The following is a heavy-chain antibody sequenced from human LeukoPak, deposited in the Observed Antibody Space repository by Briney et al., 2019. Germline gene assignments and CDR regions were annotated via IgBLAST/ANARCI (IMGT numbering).Heavy chain of an antibody. D-gene: IGHD3-10*01. Sequence: ASVKVSCKASGYTFTGYYMHWVRQAPGHGLEWMGWINPNSGGTNYAQKFQGRVTMTRDTSISTAYMELSRLRSDDPAVYYCARGRGPYYCVMDVWGQGTTVTVSS. CDR1: GYTFTGYY. V-gene: IGHV1-2*02. J-gene: IGHJ6*02. CDR2: INPNSGGT. CDR3: ARGRGPYYCVMDV.